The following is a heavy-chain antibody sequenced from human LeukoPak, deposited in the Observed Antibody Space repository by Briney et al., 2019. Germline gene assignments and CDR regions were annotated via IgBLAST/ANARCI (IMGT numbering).Heavy chain of an antibody. Sequence: PSETLSLTCTVSGYSIRNGYNWGWIRLSPGKGLEWLGSIYQSGSTYDNPSLKSRVSLSIDTSKNQFSLKLTSVTAADTAVYYCARGYSSGWYMGRYYFDYWGQGTLVTVSS. J-gene: IGHJ4*02. CDR2: IYQSGST. CDR3: ARGYSSGWYMGRYYFDY. D-gene: IGHD6-19*01. CDR1: GYSIRNGYN. V-gene: IGHV4-38-2*02.